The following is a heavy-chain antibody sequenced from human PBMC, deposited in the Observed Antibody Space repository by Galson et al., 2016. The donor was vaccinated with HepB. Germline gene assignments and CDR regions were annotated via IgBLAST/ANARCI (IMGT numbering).Heavy chain of an antibody. J-gene: IGHJ6*02. Sequence: SLRLSCAASGFIVSNDYMNWVHQAPGKGLEWLSVSYGDGSTYYAESVRGRFTISRDNSKNSVFLQMNNLRAEDTTVYYCAKDPGFRNGINVWGQGTTVTVSS. CDR1: GFIVSNDY. CDR2: SYGDGST. V-gene: IGHV3-53*01. CDR3: AKDPGFRNGINV.